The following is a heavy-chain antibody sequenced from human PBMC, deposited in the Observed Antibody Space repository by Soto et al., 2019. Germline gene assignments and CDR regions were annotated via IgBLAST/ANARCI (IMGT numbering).Heavy chain of an antibody. V-gene: IGHV4-59*01. D-gene: IGHD4-17*01. CDR2: IYYSGST. CDR3: ARDSGYGGDWYFDL. J-gene: IGHJ2*01. CDR1: GGSISSYY. Sequence: QVQLQESGPGLVKPSETLSLTCTVSGGSISSYYWSWIRQPPGKGLEWIGYIYYSGSTNYNPSLKSRVTISVDTSKNQFSLKLSSVTAADTAVYYCARDSGYGGDWYFDLWGRGTLVTVSS.